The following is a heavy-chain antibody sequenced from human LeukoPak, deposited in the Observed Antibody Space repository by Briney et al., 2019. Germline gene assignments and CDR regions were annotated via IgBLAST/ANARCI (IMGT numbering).Heavy chain of an antibody. CDR3: ARRVRFGDGWVFDS. Sequence: SETLSLTCAVYGGSFNDYYWSWIRQSPGKGLEWIGEINHNGNTNYNPSLKSRVTISVDTSKNQFSLKVRSATAADTAVYYCARRVRFGDGWVFDSWGRGSPVTVSS. V-gene: IGHV4-34*01. CDR1: GGSFNDYY. D-gene: IGHD5-24*01. CDR2: INHNGNT. J-gene: IGHJ4*02.